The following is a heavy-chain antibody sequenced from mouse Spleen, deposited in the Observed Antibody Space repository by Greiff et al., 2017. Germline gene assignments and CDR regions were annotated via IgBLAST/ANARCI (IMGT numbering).Heavy chain of an antibody. CDR1: GFNIKDTY. V-gene: IGHV14-3*02. CDR3: ARSSSTVVAPYYAMDY. J-gene: IGHJ4*01. D-gene: IGHD1-1*01. Sequence: LVESGAELVKPGASVKLSCTASGFNIKDTYMHWVKQRPEQGLEWIGRIDPANGNTKYDPKFQGKATITADTSSNTAYLQLSSLTSEDTAVYYCARSSSTVVAPYYAMDYWGQGTSVTVSS. CDR2: IDPANGNT.